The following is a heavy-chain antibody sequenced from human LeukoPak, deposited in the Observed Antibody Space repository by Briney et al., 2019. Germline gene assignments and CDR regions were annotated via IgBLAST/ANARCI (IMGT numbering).Heavy chain of an antibody. Sequence: ASVKLSFKASGYTFTLYGISWVRQPPGQGLEWMGWIRAYNGNTNYAQKLQGRVTMTTDTSTSTAYIELRSLRSDDTAVYYCAMDRRRYSYGGPKDYWGQGTLVTVSS. D-gene: IGHD5-18*01. V-gene: IGHV1-18*01. J-gene: IGHJ4*02. CDR2: IRAYNGNT. CDR1: GYTFTLYG. CDR3: AMDRRRYSYGGPKDY.